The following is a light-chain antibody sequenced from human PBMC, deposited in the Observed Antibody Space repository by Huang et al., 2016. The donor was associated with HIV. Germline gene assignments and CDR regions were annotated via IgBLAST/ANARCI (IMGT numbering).Light chain of an antibody. V-gene: IGKV3-15*01. CDR2: GSS. CDR1: RSVSTN. Sequence: EIVMTQSPATLSVSPGQRVTLSCRANRSVSTNLAWYQQRHGQAPRLLIYGSSTRAHGIPARFSGSGSGTDFSLTISSLQSEDFALYYCHQYNNWLLSFGGGTRV. J-gene: IGKJ4*01. CDR3: HQYNNWLLS.